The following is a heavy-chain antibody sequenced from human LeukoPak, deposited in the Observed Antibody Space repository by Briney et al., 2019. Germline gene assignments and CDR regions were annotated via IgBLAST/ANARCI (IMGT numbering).Heavy chain of an antibody. CDR2: IYYSGGT. V-gene: IGHV4-59*01. CDR3: ARGPLPIVGTPGVDY. D-gene: IGHD1-26*01. J-gene: IGHJ4*01. CDR1: GGSISSYY. Sequence: SETLSLTCTVSGGSISSYYWSWIRQSPGKGLEWIGYIYYSGGTNYKPSLKSRVTISVDTSRNQFSLKLSSVTAADTAIYYCARGPLPIVGTPGVDYWGRGAQVVVSS.